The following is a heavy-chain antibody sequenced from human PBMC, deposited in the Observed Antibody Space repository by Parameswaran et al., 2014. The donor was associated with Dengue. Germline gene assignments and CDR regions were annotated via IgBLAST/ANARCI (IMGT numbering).Heavy chain of an antibody. CDR2: ISAYNGNT. CDR3: ARDGHQLARGHGMDV. D-gene: IGHD6-13*01. Sequence: WVRQAPGQGLEWMGWISAYNGNTNYAQKLQGRVTMTTDTSTSTAYMELRSLRSDDTAVYYCARDGHQLARGHGMDVWGQGTTVTVSS. V-gene: IGHV1-18*01. J-gene: IGHJ6*02.